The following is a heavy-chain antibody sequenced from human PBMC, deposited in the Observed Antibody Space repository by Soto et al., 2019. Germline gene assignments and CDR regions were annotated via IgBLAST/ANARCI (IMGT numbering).Heavy chain of an antibody. Sequence: QVQLQQWGAGLLKPSETLSLTCAVYGGFVTSGSYYWSWIRQPPGKGLEWIGEMSHSGGTNFNPSLKSRVTISVDTSKNQFTLKMSYVTAADRALYYCARVERGTATTVVDAFDIWGPGTMVPVSS. D-gene: IGHD1-1*01. J-gene: IGHJ3*02. CDR3: ARVERGTATTVVDAFDI. CDR1: GGFVTSGSYY. V-gene: IGHV4-34*01. CDR2: MSHSGGT.